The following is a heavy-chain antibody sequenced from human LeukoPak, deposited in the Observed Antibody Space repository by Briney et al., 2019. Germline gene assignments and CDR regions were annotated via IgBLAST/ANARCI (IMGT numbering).Heavy chain of an antibody. J-gene: IGHJ4*02. CDR3: ARKLPYRTHRPAGGSHFDY. D-gene: IGHD3-16*01. V-gene: IGHV4-34*01. CDR1: GGSFSGYY. Sequence: SETLSLTCAVYGGSFSGYYWSWIRQPPGKGLEWIGEINHRGSTNYNPSLKSRVTISVDTSKNQFSLKLSSVTAADTAVYYCARKLPYRTHRPAGGSHFDYWGQGTLVTVSS. CDR2: INHRGST.